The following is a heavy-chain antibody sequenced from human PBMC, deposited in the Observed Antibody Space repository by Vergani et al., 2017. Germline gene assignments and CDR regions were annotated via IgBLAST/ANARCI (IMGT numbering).Heavy chain of an antibody. Sequence: EVQLVESGGGLVPPGRSLRLSCSASGFSFNSSWMHWVRQVPGKGLLWVSRIKSDGSITAYADSVKGRFTISRDNAQNTLYLQMNSLRVEDTGVYYCARARCIETCYMSNWLDSWGQGTLVTVSS. D-gene: IGHD3-9*01. CDR2: IKSDGSIT. J-gene: IGHJ5*01. CDR3: ARARCIETCYMSNWLDS. CDR1: GFSFNSSW. V-gene: IGHV3-74*03.